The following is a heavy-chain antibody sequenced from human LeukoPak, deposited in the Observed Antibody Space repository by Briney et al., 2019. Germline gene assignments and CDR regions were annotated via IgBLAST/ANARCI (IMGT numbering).Heavy chain of an antibody. Sequence: GGSLRLSCAASGFTSSSYAMSWVRQAPGKGLEWVSAISGSGGSTYYADSVKGRFTISRDNSKNTLYLQMNSLRAEDTAVYYCAKAAYYDILTGYNDYWGQGTLVTVSS. CDR3: AKAAYYDILTGYNDY. J-gene: IGHJ4*02. CDR1: GFTSSSYA. V-gene: IGHV3-23*01. CDR2: ISGSGGST. D-gene: IGHD3-9*01.